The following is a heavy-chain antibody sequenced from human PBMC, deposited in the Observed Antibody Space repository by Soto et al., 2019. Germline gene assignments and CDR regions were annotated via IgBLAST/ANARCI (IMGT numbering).Heavy chain of an antibody. CDR2: LSYDGSTT. CDR3: AKGMEEGAVQDS. Sequence: QVQLVESGGGVVQPGRSRTLSCAASGFAFGKFGMHWVRQAPGKGLEWVAVLSYDGSTTYYADSVKGRFSISRDNSKNVLYLRMNSLRGDDTAVYYCAKGMEEGAVQDSWGQGTLVIVSS. V-gene: IGHV3-30*18. CDR1: GFAFGKFG. D-gene: IGHD1-26*01. J-gene: IGHJ5*01.